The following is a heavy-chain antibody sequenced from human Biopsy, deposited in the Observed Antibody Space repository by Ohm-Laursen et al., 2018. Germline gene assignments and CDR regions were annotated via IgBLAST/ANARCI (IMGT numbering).Heavy chain of an antibody. CDR1: GFTFSTYG. J-gene: IGHJ4*02. CDR2: ITHAGFV. V-gene: IGHV3-21*01. CDR3: AAGDNTYKLLH. D-gene: IGHD3-10*01. Sequence: GSLRLSCAAPGFTFSTYGLNWVRQAPGRGLECVASITHAGFVYYEDSLKGRFTISRDNAKNSLFLQMNSLRIEDTAFYYCAAGDNTYKLLHWGQGTLVTVSS.